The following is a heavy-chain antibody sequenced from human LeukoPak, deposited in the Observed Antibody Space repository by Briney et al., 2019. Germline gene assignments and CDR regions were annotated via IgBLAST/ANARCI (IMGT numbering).Heavy chain of an antibody. J-gene: IGHJ6*03. CDR2: IYYSGST. CDR3: ASPYYNYYYMDV. CDR1: GGSISSYY. Sequence: SETLSLTCTVSGGSISSYYWSWIRQHPGKGLEWIWYIYYSGSTNYTPSLKSRVTISVATSKNQFSLKLSSVTAADTAVYYCASPYYNYYYMDVWGKGTTVTVSS. V-gene: IGHV4-59*12.